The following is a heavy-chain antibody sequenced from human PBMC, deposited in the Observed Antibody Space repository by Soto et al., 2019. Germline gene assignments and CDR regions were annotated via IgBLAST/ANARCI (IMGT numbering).Heavy chain of an antibody. V-gene: IGHV3-9*01. CDR1: GFTFDDYA. J-gene: IGHJ6*02. D-gene: IGHD3-9*01. CDR3: AKDSASDILTGYQPDPNYGMDV. Sequence: PGGSLRLSCAASGFTFDDYAMHWVRQAPGKGLEWVSGISWNSGSIGYADSVKGRFTISRDNAKNSLYLQMNSLRAEDTALYYCAKDSASDILTGYQPDPNYGMDVWGQGTTVTVSS. CDR2: ISWNSGSI.